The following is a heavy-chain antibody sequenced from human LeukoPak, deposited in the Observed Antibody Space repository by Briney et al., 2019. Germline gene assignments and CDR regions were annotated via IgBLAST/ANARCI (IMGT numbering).Heavy chain of an antibody. V-gene: IGHV1-69*05. J-gene: IGHJ6*03. CDR3: ARGPRLYYYGSGSYPRDYYYYMDV. CDR1: GGTFSSYA. CDR2: IIPIFGTA. D-gene: IGHD3-10*01. Sequence: SVKVSCKASGGTFSSYAISWVRQAPGQGLEWMGGIIPIFGTANYAQKFQGRVTITTDESTSTAYMELSGLRSEDTAVYYCARGPRLYYYGSGSYPRDYYYYMDVWGKGTTVTVSS.